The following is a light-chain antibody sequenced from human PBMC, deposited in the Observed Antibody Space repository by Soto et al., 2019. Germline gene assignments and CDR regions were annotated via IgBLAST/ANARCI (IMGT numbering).Light chain of an antibody. V-gene: IGKV3-11*01. J-gene: IGKJ2*01. CDR1: QSVSSY. Sequence: EIVLTQSPATLSLSPGERATRSCRASQSVSSYLAWYQQKPGQAPRLLIYDASNRATGIPARFSGSGSGTDFTLTISSLEPEDFAVYYCQQRSNWPPWYTFGQGTKLEIK. CDR3: QQRSNWPPWYT. CDR2: DAS.